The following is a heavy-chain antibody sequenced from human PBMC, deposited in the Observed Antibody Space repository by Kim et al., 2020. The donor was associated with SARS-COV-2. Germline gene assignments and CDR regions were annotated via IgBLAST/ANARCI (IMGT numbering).Heavy chain of an antibody. CDR1: GFTFTSSA. CDR3: AADSGHYYYYGMDV. V-gene: IGHV1-58*01. CDR2: IVVGSGNT. D-gene: IGHD5-12*01. J-gene: IGHJ6*02. Sequence: SVKVSCKASGFTFTSSAVQWVRQARGQRLEWIGWIVVGSGNTNYAQKFQERVTITRDMSTSTAYMELSSLRSEDTAVYYCAADSGHYYYYGMDVWGQGTTVTVSS.